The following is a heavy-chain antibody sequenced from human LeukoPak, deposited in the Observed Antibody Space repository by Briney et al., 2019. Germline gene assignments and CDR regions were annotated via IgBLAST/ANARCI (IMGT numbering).Heavy chain of an antibody. Sequence: AVHWVRQAPXQRXEWLGWINPGNVDTKYSQNFQGRVTVTSDTSAATAYVELNSLTSEDTAVYYCARERWHCRVNCYSVYYYALDVWGQGTTVTVSS. V-gene: IGHV1-3*01. CDR1: A. J-gene: IGHJ6*02. CDR2: INPGNVDT. CDR3: ARERWHCRVNCYSVYYYALDV. D-gene: IGHD2-15*01.